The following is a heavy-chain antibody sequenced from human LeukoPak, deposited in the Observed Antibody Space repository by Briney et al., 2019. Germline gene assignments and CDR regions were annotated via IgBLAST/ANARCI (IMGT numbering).Heavy chain of an antibody. Sequence: GGSLTLSCAASGFTFSSYAMSWVRQAQGNGLEWVSAISGSGGSTYYADSGKGRFTISRDNSKNTLYLQMNSPRAEDTAVYYCAKDQDKSHTTVVTFDYWGQGALVTVSS. V-gene: IGHV3-23*01. CDR3: AKDQDKSHTTVVTFDY. D-gene: IGHD4-23*01. J-gene: IGHJ4*02. CDR2: ISGSGGST. CDR1: GFTFSSYA.